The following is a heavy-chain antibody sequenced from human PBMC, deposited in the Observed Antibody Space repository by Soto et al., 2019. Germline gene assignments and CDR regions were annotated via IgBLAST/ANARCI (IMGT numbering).Heavy chain of an antibody. J-gene: IGHJ4*02. CDR3: ARSRGGYFDY. CDR2: IFYSGST. CDR1: GGSISSYY. Sequence: QVQLQESGPGLVQPSETLSLTCTVSGGSISSYYWSWIRQPPGKVLEWIGYIFYSGSTNYNPSLKSRVTISVDPSRDQFALKLSSVTAADTAVYYYARSRGGYFDYWGQGTLVTVSS. V-gene: IGHV4-59*01. D-gene: IGHD3-16*01.